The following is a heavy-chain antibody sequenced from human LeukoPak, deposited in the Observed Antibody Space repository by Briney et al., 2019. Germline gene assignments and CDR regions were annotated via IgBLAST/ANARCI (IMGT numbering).Heavy chain of an antibody. J-gene: IGHJ5*02. CDR3: TRDSGTYNWFDP. CDR1: GFTFSGSA. CDR2: IDKKDKGYATAT. D-gene: IGHD1-26*01. V-gene: IGHV3-73*01. Sequence: GGSLKLSCAASGFTFSGSAIHWVGQSSGKGLEGVGHIDKKDKGYATATAYAASVKGRFTIARDDSINTAYLQMKSLKTEDTALYYCTRDSGTYNWFDPWGQGTLVTVSS.